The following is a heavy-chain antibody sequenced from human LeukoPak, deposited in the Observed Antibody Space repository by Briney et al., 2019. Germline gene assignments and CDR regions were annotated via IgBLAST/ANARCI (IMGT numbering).Heavy chain of an antibody. D-gene: IGHD3-10*01. Sequence: ASVKVSCKASGYTFTGYYMHWVRQAPRQGLEWMGWINPNSGGTNYAQKFQGRVTMTRDTSIGTAYMELSRLRSDDTAVYYCARDSSSSSPYYGSGLNWFDPWGQGTLVTVSS. CDR3: ARDSSSSSPYYGSGLNWFDP. J-gene: IGHJ5*02. CDR2: INPNSGGT. V-gene: IGHV1-2*02. CDR1: GYTFTGYY.